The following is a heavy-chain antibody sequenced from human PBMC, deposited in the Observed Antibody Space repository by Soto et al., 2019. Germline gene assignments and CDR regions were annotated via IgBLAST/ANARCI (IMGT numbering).Heavy chain of an antibody. J-gene: IGHJ6*02. CDR1: GGSFSGYY. Sequence: QVQLQQWGAGLLKPSETLSLTCAVYGGSFSGYYWSWIRQPPGKGLEWIGEINHSGSTNYNPSLKRRVNISVDTSKNQFSLELSSVTAADTAVYYCARGNTYYYGSGSYQIRYYYYYGMDVWGQGTTVTVSS. V-gene: IGHV4-34*01. CDR2: INHSGST. D-gene: IGHD3-10*01. CDR3: ARGNTYYYGSGSYQIRYYYYYGMDV.